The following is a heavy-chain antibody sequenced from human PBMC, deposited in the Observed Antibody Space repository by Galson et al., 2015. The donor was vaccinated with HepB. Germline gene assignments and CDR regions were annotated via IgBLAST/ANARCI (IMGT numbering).Heavy chain of an antibody. Sequence: SLRLSCAASGFTFSGSTMHWVRQASGKGLEWVGRIRSKANNYATAYAASLKGRFTISRDDSKNTAYLQLSSLKSEDAAVYYCARWVAAPPKYFQHWGQGTLVSVSS. J-gene: IGHJ1*01. CDR3: ARWVAAPPKYFQH. D-gene: IGHD6-13*01. V-gene: IGHV3-73*01. CDR2: IRSKANNYAT. CDR1: GFTFSGST.